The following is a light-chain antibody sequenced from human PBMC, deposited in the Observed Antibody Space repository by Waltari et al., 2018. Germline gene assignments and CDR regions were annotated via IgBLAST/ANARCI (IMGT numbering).Light chain of an antibody. CDR1: QGISSW. CDR3: QQYNNAPRT. Sequence: DIQMTQSPSSLSASVGDRVSITCRASQGISSWLAWYQQKPGRAPKLLIYKASSLQGGVPSRFSGIGSGTDFTLIINSLQPEDFATYYCQQYNNAPRTFGQGTKVEIK. CDR2: KAS. J-gene: IGKJ1*01. V-gene: IGKV1-12*01.